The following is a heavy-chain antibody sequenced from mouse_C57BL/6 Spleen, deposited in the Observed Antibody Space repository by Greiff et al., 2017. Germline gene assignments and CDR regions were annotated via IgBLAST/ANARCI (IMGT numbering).Heavy chain of an antibody. V-gene: IGHV1-72*01. CDR3: AREIAVYYGSSRGFAY. J-gene: IGHJ3*01. CDR2: IDPNSGGT. CDR1: GYTFTSYW. Sequence: QVQLQQPGAELVKPGASVKLSCKASGYTFTSYWMHWVKQRPGRGLEWIGRIDPNSGGTKYNEKFKSKATLTVDKPSSTAYMQLSSLTSEDSAVNYFAREIAVYYGSSRGFAYWGQGTLVTVAA. D-gene: IGHD1-1*01.